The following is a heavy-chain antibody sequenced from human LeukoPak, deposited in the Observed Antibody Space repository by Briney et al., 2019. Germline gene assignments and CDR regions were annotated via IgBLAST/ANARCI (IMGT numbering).Heavy chain of an antibody. CDR2: INPNSGGT. CDR1: GYTFSTYA. D-gene: IGHD3-22*01. Sequence: GPSVKVSCKASGYTFSTYAMNWVRQAPGQGLEWMGWINPNSGGTNYAQQFQGRVTMTRDSSISTAYMELSRLRSDDTAVYYCASASYDSSDYEYFHHWGQGTLVTVSS. J-gene: IGHJ1*01. CDR3: ASASYDSSDYEYFHH. V-gene: IGHV1-2*02.